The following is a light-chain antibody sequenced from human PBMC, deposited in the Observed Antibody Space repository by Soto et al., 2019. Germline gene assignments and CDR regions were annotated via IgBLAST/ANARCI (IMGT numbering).Light chain of an antibody. CDR1: QSVSSN. Sequence: EIMMTQSPATPSLSPGGRTTLSRRASQSVSSNLAWYQQKPGQAPRLLIYGASTRATGIPARFSGSGSGTEFTLTISSLQSEDFAVYYCQQYNNWPLFGPGTKVDIK. CDR2: GAS. V-gene: IGKV3-15*01. J-gene: IGKJ3*01. CDR3: QQYNNWPL.